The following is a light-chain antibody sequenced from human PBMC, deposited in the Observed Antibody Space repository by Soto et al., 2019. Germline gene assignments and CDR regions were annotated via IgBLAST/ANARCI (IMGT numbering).Light chain of an antibody. V-gene: IGLV1-40*01. CDR1: SSNIGAGYD. CDR3: QSYDSSLSGVV. J-gene: IGLJ2*01. CDR2: DNI. Sequence: QSVLTQPPSVSGAPGQRVTISCTGSSSNIGAGYDVHWYQQLPGTAPKLLIYDNINRPSGVPDRFSGSKSGTSASLAITGLQAEDEADYYCQSYDSSLSGVVFGGGTKLTVL.